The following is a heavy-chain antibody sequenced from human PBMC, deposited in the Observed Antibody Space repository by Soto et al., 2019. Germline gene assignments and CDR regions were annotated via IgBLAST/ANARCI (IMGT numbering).Heavy chain of an antibody. Sequence: GESLKISCKGSGYSFTSYWIGWVCQMPGKGLEWMGIIYPGDSDTRYSPSFQGQVTISADKSISTAYLQWSSLKASDTAMYYCARLGEVDIVVVPAVDYYYYYGMDVWGQGTTVTVSS. CDR1: GYSFTSYW. J-gene: IGHJ6*02. D-gene: IGHD2-2*01. CDR2: IYPGDSDT. V-gene: IGHV5-51*01. CDR3: ARLGEVDIVVVPAVDYYYYYGMDV.